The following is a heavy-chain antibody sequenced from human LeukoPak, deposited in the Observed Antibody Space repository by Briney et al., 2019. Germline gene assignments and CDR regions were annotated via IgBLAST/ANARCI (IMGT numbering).Heavy chain of an antibody. D-gene: IGHD3-3*01. Sequence: SETLSHTCAVYGGSFSGYYWSWIRQPPGKGLEWIGEINHSGSTNYNPSLKSRVTISVDTSKNQFSLKLSSVTAADTAVYYCARGQDFWSGYPDYWGQGTLVTVSS. V-gene: IGHV4-34*01. CDR2: INHSGST. CDR3: ARGQDFWSGYPDY. J-gene: IGHJ4*02. CDR1: GGSFSGYY.